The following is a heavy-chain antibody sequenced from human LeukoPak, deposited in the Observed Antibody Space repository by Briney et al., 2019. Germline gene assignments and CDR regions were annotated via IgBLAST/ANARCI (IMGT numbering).Heavy chain of an antibody. V-gene: IGHV1-2*02. J-gene: IGHJ5*02. Sequence: ASVKVSCKASGYTFTGYYMHWMRQAHGQGLEWMGWINPNSGGTNYAQKFQGRVTMTRDTSISTAYMELIRLRSDDTAVYYCARDLYCSSTSCYNWFDPWGQGTLVTVSS. D-gene: IGHD2-2*01. CDR3: ARDLYCSSTSCYNWFDP. CDR2: INPNSGGT. CDR1: GYTFTGYY.